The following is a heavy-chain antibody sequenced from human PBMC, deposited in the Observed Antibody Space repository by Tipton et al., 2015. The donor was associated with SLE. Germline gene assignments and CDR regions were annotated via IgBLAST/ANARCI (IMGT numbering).Heavy chain of an antibody. V-gene: IGHV4-39*01. CDR3: ASSKTGTTNAFDY. CDR2: IYYSGST. Sequence: TLSLTCTVSGGSISSSSYYWGWIRQPPGKGLEWIGSIYYSGSTYYTPSLKSRVTISVDTSKNQFSLKRSSVTAADTAVYYCASSKTGTTNAFDYWGQGTLVTVSS. D-gene: IGHD1-7*01. CDR1: GGSISSSSYY. J-gene: IGHJ4*02.